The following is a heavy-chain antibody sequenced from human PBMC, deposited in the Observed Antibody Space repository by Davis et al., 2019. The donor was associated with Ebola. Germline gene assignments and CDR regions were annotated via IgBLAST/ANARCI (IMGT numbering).Heavy chain of an antibody. CDR1: GFMFRTYA. Sequence: PGGSLRLSCAASGFMFRTYAMHWVRQAPGKGLEWVAVISKDGSNEDYADSVRGRFTISRDKSKSTLFLQMDSLRPEDTAVYYCLAGTNYWGQGTQVTVSS. J-gene: IGHJ4*02. CDR2: ISKDGSNE. D-gene: IGHD6-19*01. CDR3: LAGTNY. V-gene: IGHV3-30*04.